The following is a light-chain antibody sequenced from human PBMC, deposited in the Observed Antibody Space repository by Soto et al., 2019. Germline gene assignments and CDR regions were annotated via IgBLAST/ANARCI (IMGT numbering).Light chain of an antibody. Sequence: DIQLTQSPSSLSASVGDRVTITCRASQGISNLLAWHQQKPGKAPKSLIKTTSILQSGVPSRFSGSGSETDFTLTISGLQPEDFATYYCQHYSAYPRTFGQGTRMQLK. CDR1: QGISNL. V-gene: IGKV1-16*01. J-gene: IGKJ5*01. CDR3: QHYSAYPRT. CDR2: TTS.